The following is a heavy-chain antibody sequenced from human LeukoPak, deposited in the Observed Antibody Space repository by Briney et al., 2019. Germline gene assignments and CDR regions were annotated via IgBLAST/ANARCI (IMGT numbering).Heavy chain of an antibody. CDR2: ISVTGGTT. V-gene: IGHV3-23*01. Sequence: GGSLRLSCAASGFSFSNYAMSWVRQAPGKGLEWVSGISVTGGTTNYADSVKGRSTISRDNSKNTLHLQIISPGAEDTAIYYCAKHQSTYYYYYDMDVWGQGTTVTVSS. CDR1: GFSFSNYA. D-gene: IGHD5/OR15-5a*01. CDR3: AKHQSTYYYYYDMDV. J-gene: IGHJ6*02.